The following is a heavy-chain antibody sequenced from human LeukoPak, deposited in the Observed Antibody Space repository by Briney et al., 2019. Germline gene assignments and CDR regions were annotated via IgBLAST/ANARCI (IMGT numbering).Heavy chain of an antibody. Sequence: ASVKVSCKASGYTFTSYDINWVRQATGQGLEWMGWMNPNSGNTGYAQKFQGRVTMTRNTSISTAYMELSSLRSEDTAVYYCAREGRYYDSSGSGAAFDIWGQGTMVTVSS. V-gene: IGHV1-8*01. CDR2: MNPNSGNT. CDR3: AREGRYYDSSGSGAAFDI. D-gene: IGHD3-22*01. J-gene: IGHJ3*02. CDR1: GYTFTSYD.